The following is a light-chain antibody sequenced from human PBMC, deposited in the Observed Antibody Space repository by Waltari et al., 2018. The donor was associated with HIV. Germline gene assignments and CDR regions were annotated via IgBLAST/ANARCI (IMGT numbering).Light chain of an antibody. V-gene: IGLV2-23*02. CDR1: SSGGGWLYF. J-gene: IGLJ2*01. CDR3: CSYVRSSTFAV. Sequence: QAALAQAASGSWFPGQAVTIPFHGTSSGGGWLYFVSRYQQHPGKAPKLMNYDVSKRPSGVSNRFSGSKSGNTASLTISGLQAEDEADYYCCSYVRSSTFAVFGGGTKLTVL. CDR2: DVS.